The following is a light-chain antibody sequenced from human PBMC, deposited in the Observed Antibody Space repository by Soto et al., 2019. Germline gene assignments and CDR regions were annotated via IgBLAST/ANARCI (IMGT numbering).Light chain of an antibody. Sequence: QSVLTQPPSVSGAPGQRVTISCTGSSSNIGAGYDVHWYQQLPGTAPKLLIYGNSNRPSGVPDRFSGSKSGTSASLAITGLQAEDDADYSCQSYDSSCVFGGGTKLTVL. CDR2: GNS. V-gene: IGLV1-40*01. CDR3: QSYDSSCV. CDR1: SSNIGAGYD. J-gene: IGLJ3*02.